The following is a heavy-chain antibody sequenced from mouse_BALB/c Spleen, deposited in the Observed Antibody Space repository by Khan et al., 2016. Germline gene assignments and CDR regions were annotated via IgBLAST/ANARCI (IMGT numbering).Heavy chain of an antibody. CDR2: ISYDGSN. CDR3: AREEYGISFAY. D-gene: IGHD2-10*02. CDR1: GYSITSGYY. Sequence: VQLKESGPGLVKPSQSLSLTCSVTGYSITSGYYWNWIRQFPGNKLEWMGYISYDGSNNYNPSLKNRISITRDTSKNQFFLKLNSVTTEDTATXYCAREEYGISFAYWGQGTLVTVSA. V-gene: IGHV3-6*02. J-gene: IGHJ3*01.